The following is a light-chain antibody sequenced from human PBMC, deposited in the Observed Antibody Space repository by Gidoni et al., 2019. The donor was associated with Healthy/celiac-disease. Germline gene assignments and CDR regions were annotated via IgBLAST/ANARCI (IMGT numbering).Light chain of an antibody. J-gene: IGKJ4*01. CDR3: HQSSSLPLT. Sequence: EIVLTQSPDFQSVTPKEKVTITCRASQSIGSSLHWYQQKPDQSPKLLIKYASQSFSGTDFTLTINSLEAEDAATYYCHQSSSLPLTFGGGTKVEIK. CDR1: QSIGSS. CDR2: YAS. V-gene: IGKV6-21*01.